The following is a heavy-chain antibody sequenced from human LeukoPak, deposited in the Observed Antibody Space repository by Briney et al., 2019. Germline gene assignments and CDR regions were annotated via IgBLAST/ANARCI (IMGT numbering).Heavy chain of an antibody. D-gene: IGHD1-26*01. CDR2: IYSTGIT. CDR3: ARTSATGATYFDY. J-gene: IGHJ4*02. CDR1: RGSMNNYY. Sequence: SETLSLTCTVSRGSMNNYYWSWIRQPAGKGLEWIGRIYSTGITHYNPTLKSGVTLSVDTSKSQFSLNLSSVTDAAAAVYYCARTSATGATYFDYWGQGTLVTVSS. V-gene: IGHV4-4*07.